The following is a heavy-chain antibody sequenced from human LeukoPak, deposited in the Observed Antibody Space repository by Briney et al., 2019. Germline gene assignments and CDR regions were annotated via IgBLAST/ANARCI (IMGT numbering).Heavy chain of an antibody. V-gene: IGHV3-33*06. CDR3: AKGQSLTYGDYGDY. D-gene: IGHD4-17*01. CDR2: IWYDGSNK. Sequence: GGSLRLSCAASGFTFSSYAMHWVRQAPGKGLEWVAVIWYDGSNKYYADSVKGRFTISRDNSKNTLYLQMNSLRAEDTAVYYCAKGQSLTYGDYGDYWGQGTLVTVSS. CDR1: GFTFSSYA. J-gene: IGHJ4*02.